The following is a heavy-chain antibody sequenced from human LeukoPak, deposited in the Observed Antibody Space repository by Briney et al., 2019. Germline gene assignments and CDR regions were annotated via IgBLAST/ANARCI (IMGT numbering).Heavy chain of an antibody. D-gene: IGHD3-22*01. CDR3: ARESVHSSGYDAFDV. J-gene: IGHJ3*01. CDR1: GGSVSSGSYY. CDR2: IYYSGST. Sequence: SETLSLTCTVSGGSVSSGSYYWSWIRQPPGKGLEWIGFIYYSGSTIYNPSLKSRVTILLDTSKNHFSLRLSSVTAADTAVYYCARESVHSSGYDAFDVWGQGTKVTVSS. V-gene: IGHV4-61*03.